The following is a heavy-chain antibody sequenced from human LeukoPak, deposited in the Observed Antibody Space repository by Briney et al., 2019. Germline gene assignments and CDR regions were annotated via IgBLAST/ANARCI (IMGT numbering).Heavy chain of an antibody. V-gene: IGHV3-21*01. CDR2: ISSNSYNI. Sequence: PGGSLRLSCAGSGFTFSAYIMNWVRQAPGKGLEWVSSISSNSYNIYYADSVRGRFTISRDSAKNSLFLQMNSLRAEDTAVYYCARWLVGALKPGAFDVWGQGTAVTVSS. CDR1: GFTFSAYI. CDR3: ARWLVGALKPGAFDV. J-gene: IGHJ3*01. D-gene: IGHD1-26*01.